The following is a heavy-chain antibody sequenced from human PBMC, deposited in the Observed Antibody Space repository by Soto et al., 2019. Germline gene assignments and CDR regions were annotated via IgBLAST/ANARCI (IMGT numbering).Heavy chain of an antibody. CDR2: IIPILGIA. J-gene: IGHJ4*02. D-gene: IGHD3-9*01. V-gene: IGHV1-69*04. CDR3: AREDLLSGRTGYVY. CDR1: GGTFSSYT. Sequence: SVKVSWKASGGTFSSYTISWVRQAPGQGLEWMGRIIPILGIANYAQKFQGRVSFSSDTSASMAYMELSSLRSEDTGVYYCAREDLLSGRTGYVYWGQGTLVTVSS.